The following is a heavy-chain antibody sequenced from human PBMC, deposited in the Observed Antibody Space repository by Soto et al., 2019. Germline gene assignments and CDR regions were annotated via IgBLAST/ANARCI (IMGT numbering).Heavy chain of an antibody. CDR2: IYYSGRT. J-gene: IGHJ6*02. D-gene: IGHD1-26*01. CDR1: GGSISSHY. Sequence: SETLSLTCIVSGGSISSHYWNWIRQPPGKGLEWIGYIYYSGRTNYNPSLKSRVTISVDTSKNQFSLNLSSVTAADTAAYYCARDSGSSYYYYYGMDVWGQGTTVTVSS. CDR3: ARDSGSSYYYYYGMDV. V-gene: IGHV4-59*11.